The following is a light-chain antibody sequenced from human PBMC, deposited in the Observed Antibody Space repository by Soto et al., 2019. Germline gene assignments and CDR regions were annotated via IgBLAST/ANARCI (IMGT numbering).Light chain of an antibody. Sequence: EIVLTQSPATLSLSPGERATLSCRASQSVSSYLAWYQQKPGQAPRLLIYDASNRATGIPARFSGSGSGTDFTLTLSSLEPEDFAVYYCHQRSNWPYTFGQGTKLEIK. V-gene: IGKV3-11*01. CDR2: DAS. J-gene: IGKJ2*01. CDR1: QSVSSY. CDR3: HQRSNWPYT.